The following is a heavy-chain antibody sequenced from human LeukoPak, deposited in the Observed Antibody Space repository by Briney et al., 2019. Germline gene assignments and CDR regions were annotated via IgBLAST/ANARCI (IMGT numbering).Heavy chain of an antibody. CDR2: IIPIFGTA. CDR1: GGTFSSYA. V-gene: IGHV1-69*05. Sequence: SSVKVSCKASGGTFSSYAISWVRQAPGQGLEWMGGIIPIFGTANYAQKFQGRVTITTDESTSTAYMELSSLRSEDTAVYYCASRIAVAGTEPVGYYNMDVWGKGTTVTVSS. CDR3: ASRIAVAGTEPVGYYNMDV. J-gene: IGHJ6*03. D-gene: IGHD6-19*01.